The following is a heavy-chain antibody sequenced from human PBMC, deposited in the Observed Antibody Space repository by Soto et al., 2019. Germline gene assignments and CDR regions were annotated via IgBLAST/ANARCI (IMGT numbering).Heavy chain of an antibody. CDR2: IYYDGRT. D-gene: IGHD3-9*01. J-gene: IGHJ4*02. CDR1: GGSFTSSSYY. CDR3: ARHGELGYYDILTGYYNTPHFDY. V-gene: IGHV4-39*01. Sequence: SETLSLTCFVSGGSFTSSSYYWVWIRQPPGKGLEWVGSIYYDGRTYYNPSLKSRSTISVDTSKNQFSLNLSTVTAADTVVYYCARHGELGYYDILTGYYNTPHFDYWGQGTLVTVSS.